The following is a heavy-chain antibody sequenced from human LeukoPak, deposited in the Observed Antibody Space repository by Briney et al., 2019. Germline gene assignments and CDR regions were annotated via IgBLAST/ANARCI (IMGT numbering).Heavy chain of an antibody. CDR1: GGSISSYY. D-gene: IGHD4-17*01. J-gene: IGHJ3*02. Sequence: SETLSLTCTVSGGSISSYYWSWIRQPPGRGLEWIGYIYYSGSTNYNPSLKSRVTISVDTFKNQFSLKLSSVTAADTAVYYCARAYGDRNAFDIWGQGTMVTVSS. CDR3: ARAYGDRNAFDI. V-gene: IGHV4-59*01. CDR2: IYYSGST.